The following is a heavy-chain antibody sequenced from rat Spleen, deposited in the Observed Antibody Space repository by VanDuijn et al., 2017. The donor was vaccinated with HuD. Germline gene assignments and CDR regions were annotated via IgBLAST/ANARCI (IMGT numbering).Heavy chain of an antibody. D-gene: IGHD1-10*01. CDR2: INSAGST. V-gene: IGHV3-3*01. Sequence: EVQLQESGPGLVKPSQSLSLTCSVTAYSITSSYRWNWIRKFPGNKLDWLGYINSAGSTNYNPSLKSRISITRDTSKNQFFLQVNSVTTEDTATYYCARDNNYKAYWGQGVMVTVSS. CDR1: AYSITSSYR. CDR3: ARDNNYKAY. J-gene: IGHJ2*01.